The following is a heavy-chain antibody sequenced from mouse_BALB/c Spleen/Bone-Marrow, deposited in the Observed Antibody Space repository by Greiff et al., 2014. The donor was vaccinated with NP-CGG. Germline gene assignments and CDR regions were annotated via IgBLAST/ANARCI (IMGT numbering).Heavy chain of an antibody. CDR1: GYSFTSYY. D-gene: IGHD2-1*01. J-gene: IGHJ2*01. CDR2: IFPGSGNT. Sequence: VQLQQSGPELVKPGASVKISCKASGYSFTSYYIHWVKQRPGQGLEWIGWIFPGSGNTKYNEKFKGKATLTADTSSSTAYMKLSSLTSEDSAVYFCARSGYVGNYPYFDYWGQGTTLTVSS. CDR3: ARSGYVGNYPYFDY. V-gene: IGHV1-66*01.